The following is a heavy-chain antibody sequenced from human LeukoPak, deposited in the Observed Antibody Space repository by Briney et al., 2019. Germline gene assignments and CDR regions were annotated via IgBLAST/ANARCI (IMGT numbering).Heavy chain of an antibody. CDR2: INHSGST. CDR3: ARLRPGSYSYGSDY. V-gene: IGHV4-34*01. D-gene: IGHD5-18*01. Sequence: SETLSLTCAVYGGSFSGYYWSWIRQPPGKGLEWIGEINHSGSTNYNPSLKSRVTISVDTSKNQFSLRLSSVTAADTAVYYCARLRPGSYSYGSDYWGQGTLITVSS. CDR1: GGSFSGYY. J-gene: IGHJ4*02.